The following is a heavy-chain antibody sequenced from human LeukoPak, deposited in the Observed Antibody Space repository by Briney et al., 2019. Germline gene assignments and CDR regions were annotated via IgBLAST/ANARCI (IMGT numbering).Heavy chain of an antibody. J-gene: IGHJ4*02. Sequence: GRSLRLSCAASGFSFSSHGMHWVRQAPGKGLEWVAVISDDGSKRYHADSVKGRFTISRDNSKNTLYLQMNSLRAEDTAVYYCATDIAAAGNFDYWGQGTLVTVSS. V-gene: IGHV3-30*12. CDR3: ATDIAAAGNFDY. CDR2: ISDDGSKR. D-gene: IGHD6-13*01. CDR1: GFSFSSHG.